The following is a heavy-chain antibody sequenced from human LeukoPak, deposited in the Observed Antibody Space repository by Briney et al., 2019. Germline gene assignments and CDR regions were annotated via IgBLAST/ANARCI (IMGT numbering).Heavy chain of an antibody. V-gene: IGHV1-18*01. D-gene: IGHD3-3*01. CDR2: ICAYNGNT. J-gene: IGHJ4*02. CDR1: GYTFTSYG. CDR3: ARGGTIFGVAEPDY. Sequence: ASVKVSCKASGYTFTSYGISWVRQAPGPGLEWMGWICAYNGNTNYAQKLQGRVTMTTDTSTSTAYMELRSLRSDDTAVYYCARGGTIFGVAEPDYWGQGTLVTVSS.